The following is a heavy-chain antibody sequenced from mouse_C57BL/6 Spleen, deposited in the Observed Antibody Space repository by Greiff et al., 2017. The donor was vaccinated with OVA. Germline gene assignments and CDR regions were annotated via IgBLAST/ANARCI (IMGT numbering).Heavy chain of an antibody. V-gene: IGHV1-42*01. CDR3: ARRAQARGGTWFAY. CDR1: GYSFTGYY. D-gene: IGHD3-2*02. J-gene: IGHJ3*01. CDR2: INPSTGGT. Sequence: EVQLQQSGPELVKPGASVKISCKASGYSFTGYYMNWVKQSPEKSLEWIGEINPSTGGTTYNQKFKAKATLTVDKSSSTAYMQLKSLTSEYSAVYYCARRAQARGGTWFAYWGQGTLVTVSA.